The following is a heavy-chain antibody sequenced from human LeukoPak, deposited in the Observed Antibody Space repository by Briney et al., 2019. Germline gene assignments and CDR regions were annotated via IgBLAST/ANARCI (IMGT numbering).Heavy chain of an antibody. Sequence: ASVKVSCKASGYTFTDYAVHWVRQAPGQGLEWLGIFYPNSAYTIYAQTFQGRVTMTGDASTDSAYMELSSLRSEDTAIYFCARAALSEVFGLDVWGQGTTVTVSS. CDR3: ARAALSEVFGLDV. J-gene: IGHJ6*02. V-gene: IGHV1-46*01. CDR2: FYPNSAYT. CDR1: GYTFTDYA.